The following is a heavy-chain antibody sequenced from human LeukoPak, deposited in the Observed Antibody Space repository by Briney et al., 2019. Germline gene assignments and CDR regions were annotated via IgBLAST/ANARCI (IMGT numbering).Heavy chain of an antibody. CDR2: IRSKAYGGTT. Sequence: PGGSLRLSCTASGFTFGDYAMSWVRQAPGKGLEWVGFIRSKAYGGTTEYAASVKGRFTISRDDSKSIAYLQMNSLKTEDTAVYYCTRDPDSSSWHDAFDIWGQGTMVTVSS. V-gene: IGHV3-49*04. J-gene: IGHJ3*02. CDR1: GFTFGDYA. CDR3: TRDPDSSSWHDAFDI. D-gene: IGHD6-13*01.